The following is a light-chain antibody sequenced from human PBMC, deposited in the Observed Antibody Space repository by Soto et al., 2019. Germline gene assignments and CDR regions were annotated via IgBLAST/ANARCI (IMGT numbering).Light chain of an antibody. CDR1: QSVSSN. J-gene: IGKJ1*01. Sequence: EIVMTQSPATLYVSPGESATLSCRASQSVSSNLAWHQQKPGQAPRLLIYDASTRATGIPARFSGSGSGTEFTLTISSLQSEDFAVYYCQQYNNWQWTFGQGTKVDIK. CDR2: DAS. V-gene: IGKV3-15*01. CDR3: QQYNNWQWT.